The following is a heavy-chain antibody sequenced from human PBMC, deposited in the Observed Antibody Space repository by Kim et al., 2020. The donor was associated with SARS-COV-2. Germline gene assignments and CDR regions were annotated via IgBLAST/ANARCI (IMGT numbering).Heavy chain of an antibody. CDR1: GFTFSSYW. D-gene: IGHD6-6*01. CDR3: ARDPWYSSSSGYYGMDV. Sequence: GGSLRLSCAASGFTFSSYWMSWVRQAPGKGLEWVANIKQDGSEKYYVDSVKGRFTISRDNAKNSLYLQMNSLRAEDTAVYYCARDPWYSSSSGYYGMDVWGQGTTVTVSS. CDR2: IKQDGSEK. J-gene: IGHJ6*02. V-gene: IGHV3-7*01.